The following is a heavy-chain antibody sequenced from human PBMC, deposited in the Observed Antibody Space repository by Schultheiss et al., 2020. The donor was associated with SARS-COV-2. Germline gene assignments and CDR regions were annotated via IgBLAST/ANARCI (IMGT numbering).Heavy chain of an antibody. V-gene: IGHV3-23*01. CDR1: GVTFSSYA. CDR3: AKASGSYRYYYYGMDV. J-gene: IGHJ6*02. Sequence: GESLKISCAASGVTFSSYAMSWVRQAPGKGLEWVSAISGSGGSTYYADSVKGRFTISRDNSKNTLYLQMNSLRAEDTAVYYCAKASGSYRYYYYGMDVWGQGTTVTVSS. CDR2: ISGSGGST. D-gene: IGHD1-26*01.